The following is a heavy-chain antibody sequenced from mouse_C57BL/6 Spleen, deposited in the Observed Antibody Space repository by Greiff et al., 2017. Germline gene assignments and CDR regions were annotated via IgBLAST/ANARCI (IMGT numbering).Heavy chain of an antibody. Sequence: QVQLKESGAELVRPGTSVKVSCKASGYAFTNYLIEWVKQRPGQGLEWIGVINPGSGGTNYNEKFKGKATLAADKSSSTAYMQLGSLTSEDSAVYFCARDGYYGAMDNWGQGTSVTVSS. J-gene: IGHJ4*01. D-gene: IGHD2-3*01. CDR3: ARDGYYGAMDN. CDR2: INPGSGGT. CDR1: GYAFTNYL. V-gene: IGHV1-54*01.